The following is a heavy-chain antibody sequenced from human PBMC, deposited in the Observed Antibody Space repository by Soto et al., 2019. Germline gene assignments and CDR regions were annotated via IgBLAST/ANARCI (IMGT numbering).Heavy chain of an antibody. Sequence: QVQLQQWGAGLLKPSETLSLTCAVYGGSFSGYYWSWIRQPPGKGLEWIGEINHSGSTNYNPSLRSRVTRSVETSKNQFSLKLSSVTAADTAVYYCARGRDGYYGSGASTSRAEHNWFDPWGQGTLVTVSS. CDR2: INHSGST. J-gene: IGHJ5*02. CDR1: GGSFSGYY. CDR3: ARGRDGYYGSGASTSRAEHNWFDP. D-gene: IGHD3-10*01. V-gene: IGHV4-34*01.